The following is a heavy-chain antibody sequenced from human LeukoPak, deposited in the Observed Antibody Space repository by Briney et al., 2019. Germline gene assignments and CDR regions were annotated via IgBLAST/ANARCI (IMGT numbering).Heavy chain of an antibody. CDR3: ARYRRDNTYFLDF. CDR1: GASVSSHY. CDR2: VYYTGTT. Sequence: SSETLSLTCSVSGASVSSHYWTWLRQPPGKGLEWIGYVYYTGTTNYNPSLESRVTISMDTSRNQFSLKLTSVTTADTAIYFCARYRRDNTYFLDFRGQGTLVTVSS. V-gene: IGHV4-59*02. J-gene: IGHJ4*02. D-gene: IGHD2/OR15-2a*01.